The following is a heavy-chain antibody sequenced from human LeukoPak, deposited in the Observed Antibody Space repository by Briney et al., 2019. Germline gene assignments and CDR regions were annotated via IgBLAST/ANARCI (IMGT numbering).Heavy chain of an antibody. CDR2: ISAYNGNT. CDR1: GYTFTSYG. V-gene: IGHV1-18*01. J-gene: IGHJ4*02. D-gene: IGHD3-22*01. CDR3: ARVLKDSSGYYFLYYFDY. Sequence: VASVKVFCKASGYTFTSYGISWVRQAPGQGLEWMGWISAYNGNTNYAQKLQGRVTMTTDTSTSTAYMELRSLRSDDTAVYYCARVLKDSSGYYFLYYFDYWGQGTLVTVSS.